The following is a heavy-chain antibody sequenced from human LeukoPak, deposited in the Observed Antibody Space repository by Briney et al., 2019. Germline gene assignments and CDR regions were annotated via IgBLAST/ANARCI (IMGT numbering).Heavy chain of an antibody. Sequence: SEPLSLTCTVSGGSISTFSWNWIRQPPGQGLEWIGYVNSNGGTYNNPSLKSRVTVSLDMPKNQFSLKLSSATAADTAVCYCARDAGGTWFDPWGQGILVTVSS. CDR1: GGSISTFS. CDR2: VNSNGGT. J-gene: IGHJ5*02. CDR3: ARDAGGTWFDP. V-gene: IGHV4-59*01.